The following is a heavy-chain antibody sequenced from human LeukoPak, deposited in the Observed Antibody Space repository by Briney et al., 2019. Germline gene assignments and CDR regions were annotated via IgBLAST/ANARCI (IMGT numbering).Heavy chain of an antibody. J-gene: IGHJ6*02. V-gene: IGHV3-9*01. D-gene: IGHD7-27*01. Sequence: GGSLRLSCAASGFTFDDYAMHWVRQAPGKGLEWVSGISWNSGTTAYADSVKGRFTISRDNAKNSLYLQMNSLRAEDTAFYFCAKGRYPGNSGFGMDVWGQGTTVTVS. CDR2: ISWNSGTT. CDR3: AKGRYPGNSGFGMDV. CDR1: GFTFDDYA.